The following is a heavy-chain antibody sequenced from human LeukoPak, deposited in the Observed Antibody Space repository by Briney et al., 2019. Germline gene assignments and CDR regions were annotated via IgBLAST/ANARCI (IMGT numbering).Heavy chain of an antibody. CDR3: AVMTTVTTYEQDY. Sequence: ASVKVSCKASGYTFTGYYMHWVRQAPGQGLEWMGWTNPNSGGTNYAQKFQGRVTMTRDTSISTAYMELSRLRSDDTAVYYCAVMTTVTTYEQDYWGQGTLVTVSS. J-gene: IGHJ4*02. CDR1: GYTFTGYY. V-gene: IGHV1-2*02. CDR2: TNPNSGGT. D-gene: IGHD4-17*01.